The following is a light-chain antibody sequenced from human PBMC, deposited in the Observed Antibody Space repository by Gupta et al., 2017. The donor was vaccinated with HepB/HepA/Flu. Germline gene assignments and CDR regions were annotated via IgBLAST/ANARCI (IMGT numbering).Light chain of an antibody. CDR3: MQYTWGPHT. CDR1: RSLVSTEGNTS. Sequence: DVVLTQSPPSLLVTLGQPASISCTSSRSLVSTEGNTSFDWFHQGPGQSPRRLIYKVSKRDSGVPDRFSGSGSGTDFTLKISRVEAEDLGVDYCMQYTWGPHTFGQGTKLEIK. V-gene: IGKV2-30*01. J-gene: IGKJ2*01. CDR2: KVS.